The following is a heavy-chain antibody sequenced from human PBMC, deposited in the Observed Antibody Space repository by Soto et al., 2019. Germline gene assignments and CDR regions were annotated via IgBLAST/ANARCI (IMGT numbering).Heavy chain of an antibody. V-gene: IGHV1-18*01. J-gene: IGHJ5*02. D-gene: IGHD1-1*01. CDR1: GYTFTSYG. Sequence: ASVKVSCKASGYTFTSYGISWVRQAPGQGLEWMGWISAYNGNTNYAQKLQGRVTMTTDTSTSTAYMELRSLRSDDTAVYYCARDKRQSMLWQLLFDPGGQGTLVPVSS. CDR2: ISAYNGNT. CDR3: ARDKRQSMLWQLLFDP.